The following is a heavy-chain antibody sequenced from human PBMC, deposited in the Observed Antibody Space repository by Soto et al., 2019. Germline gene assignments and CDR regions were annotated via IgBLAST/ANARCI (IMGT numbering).Heavy chain of an antibody. V-gene: IGHV3-23*01. D-gene: IGHD3-10*01. CDR2: ISGSGGST. CDR3: ATQYGSGSYRSYYYYCGMDV. CDR1: GFTFSSYA. J-gene: IGHJ6*02. Sequence: GGSLRLSCAASGFTFSSYAMSWVRQAPGKGLEWVSAISGSGGSTYYADSVKGRFTISRDNSKNTLYLQMNSLRAEDTAVYYCATQYGSGSYRSYYYYCGMDVWGQGTTVTVSS.